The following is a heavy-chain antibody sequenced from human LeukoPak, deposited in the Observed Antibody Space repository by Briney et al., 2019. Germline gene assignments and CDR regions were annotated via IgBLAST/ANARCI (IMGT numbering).Heavy chain of an antibody. V-gene: IGHV1-18*01. D-gene: IGHD4-17*01. CDR1: GYTFTSYG. Sequence: ASVKVSCKASGYTFTSYGISWVRQAPGQGLEWMGRISAYNGNTNYAQKLQGRVTMTTDTSTSTAYMELRSLRSDDTAVYYCARETTVTTGPAFDIWGQGTMVTVSS. CDR2: ISAYNGNT. CDR3: ARETTVTTGPAFDI. J-gene: IGHJ3*02.